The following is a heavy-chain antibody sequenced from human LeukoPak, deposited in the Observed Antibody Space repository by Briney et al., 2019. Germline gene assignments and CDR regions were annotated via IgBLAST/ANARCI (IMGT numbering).Heavy chain of an antibody. CDR2: INHSGST. CDR3: ARGPVTIFGVAINLYYYYYMDV. D-gene: IGHD3-3*01. Sequence: PSETLSLTCAVYGGSFSGYYWSWIRQPPGKGLEWVGEINHSGSTNYNPSLKSRVTISVDTSKNQFSLKLSSVTAADTAVYYCARGPVTIFGVAINLYYYYYMDVWGKGTTVTVSS. CDR1: GGSFSGYY. J-gene: IGHJ6*03. V-gene: IGHV4-34*01.